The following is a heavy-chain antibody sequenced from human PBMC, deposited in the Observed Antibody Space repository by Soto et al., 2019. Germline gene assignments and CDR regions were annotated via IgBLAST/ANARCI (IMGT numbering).Heavy chain of an antibody. CDR2: IYYSGST. V-gene: IGHV4-39*01. Sequence: SETLSLTCTVSGGSISSSSYYWGWIRQPPGKGLEWIGSIYYSGSTYYNPSLKSRVTISVDTSKNQFSLKLSSVTAADTAVYYCARLSGPGYCSGGSCYSGAFDIWGQGTMVTVSS. CDR3: ARLSGPGYCSGGSCYSGAFDI. CDR1: GGSISSSSYY. J-gene: IGHJ3*02. D-gene: IGHD2-15*01.